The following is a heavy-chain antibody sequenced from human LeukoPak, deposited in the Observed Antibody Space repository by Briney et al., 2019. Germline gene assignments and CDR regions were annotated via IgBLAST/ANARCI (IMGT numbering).Heavy chain of an antibody. CDR3: ARSLVRGVTASDY. CDR2: IDPSDSYT. V-gene: IGHV5-10-1*01. D-gene: IGHD3-10*01. CDR1: GSIFTSYW. Sequence: GESLQISCKGSGSIFTSYWISWVRQLPGKGLEWMGRIDPSDSYTNYSPSFQGHVTISADKSISTAYLQWSSLKASDTAMYYCARSLVRGVTASDYWGQGTLVTVSS. J-gene: IGHJ4*02.